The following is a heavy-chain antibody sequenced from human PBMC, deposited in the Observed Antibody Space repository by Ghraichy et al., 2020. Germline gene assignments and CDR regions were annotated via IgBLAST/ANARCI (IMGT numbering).Heavy chain of an antibody. D-gene: IGHD5-18*01. J-gene: IGHJ4*02. CDR2: IYSGGST. CDR1: GFTVSSNY. CDR3: ARDRDTAMVQGD. Sequence: LSLTCAASGFTVSSNYMSWVRQAPGKGLEWVSVIYSGGSTYYADSVKGRFTISRDNSKNTLYLQMNSLRAEDTAVYYCARDRDTAMVQGDWGQGTLVTVSS. V-gene: IGHV3-53*01.